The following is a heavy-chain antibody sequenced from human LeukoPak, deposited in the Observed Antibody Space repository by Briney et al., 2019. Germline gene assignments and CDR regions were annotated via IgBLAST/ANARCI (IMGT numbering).Heavy chain of an antibody. Sequence: PGGSLRLSCAASGFTFSSYGMHWVRQAPDKGLEWVAVIWYDGSNKYYADSVKGRFTISRDNSKNTLYLQMNSLRAEDTAVYYCARESLRYCSSTSCSRFDYWGQGTLVTVSS. D-gene: IGHD2-2*01. CDR1: GFTFSSYG. CDR3: ARESLRYCSSTSCSRFDY. J-gene: IGHJ4*02. V-gene: IGHV3-33*01. CDR2: IWYDGSNK.